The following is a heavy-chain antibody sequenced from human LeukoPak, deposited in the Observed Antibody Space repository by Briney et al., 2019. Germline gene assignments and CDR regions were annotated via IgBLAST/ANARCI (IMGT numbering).Heavy chain of an antibody. D-gene: IGHD3-10*01. Sequence: GGSLRLSCAASGFTVSSNYMSWVRQAPGKGLEWVSVIYSGGSTYYADSVKGRFTISRDNSKNTLYLQMNSLRAEDTAVYYCAKNMVRGVSPFDYWGQGTLVTVSS. CDR1: GFTVSSNY. CDR3: AKNMVRGVSPFDY. CDR2: IYSGGST. J-gene: IGHJ4*02. V-gene: IGHV3-53*01.